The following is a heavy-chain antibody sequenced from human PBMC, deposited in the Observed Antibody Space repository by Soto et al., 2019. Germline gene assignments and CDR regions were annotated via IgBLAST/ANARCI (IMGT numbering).Heavy chain of an antibody. Sequence: QVQLVQSGAEVKKPGSSVKVSCKASGGTFSSYAISWVRQAPGQGLEWMGGIIPIFGTANYAQKFQGRVTITADESTSTAYMELSSLRSEDMAVYYCARDANCSGGSCYSVRFDPWGQGTLFTVSS. CDR3: ARDANCSGGSCYSVRFDP. D-gene: IGHD2-15*01. CDR2: IIPIFGTA. CDR1: GGTFSSYA. V-gene: IGHV1-69*12. J-gene: IGHJ5*02.